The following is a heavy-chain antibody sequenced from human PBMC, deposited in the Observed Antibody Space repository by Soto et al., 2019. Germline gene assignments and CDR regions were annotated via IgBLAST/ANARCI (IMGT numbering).Heavy chain of an antibody. CDR1: GFTFSSYA. CDR2: ISGSGGST. CDR3: AKDPIGVVPPRPFDY. V-gene: IGHV3-23*01. Sequence: VQLLESGGGLVQPGGSLRLSCAASGFTFSSYAMSWVRQAPGKGLEWVSAISGSGGSTYYADSVKGRFTISRDNSKNTLYLLMNSLRAAATAVYYCAKDPIGVVPPRPFDYWGQGTLVTVSS. J-gene: IGHJ4*02. D-gene: IGHD3-22*01.